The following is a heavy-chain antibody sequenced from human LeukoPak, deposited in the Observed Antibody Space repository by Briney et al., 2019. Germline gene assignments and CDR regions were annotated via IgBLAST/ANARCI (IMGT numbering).Heavy chain of an antibody. J-gene: IGHJ4*02. CDR2: ISGSGGST. V-gene: IGHV3-23*01. D-gene: IGHD3-22*01. Sequence: GGSLRLSCAVSGITFSNYGMSWVRQAPGKGLEWVAGISGSGGSTNYADSVKGRFTISRDNPKNTLYLQMNSLRADDTAVYFCAKRGVVIRVILVGFHKEAYYFDSWGQGALVTVSS. CDR3: AKRGVVIRVILVGFHKEAYYFDS. CDR1: GITFSNYG.